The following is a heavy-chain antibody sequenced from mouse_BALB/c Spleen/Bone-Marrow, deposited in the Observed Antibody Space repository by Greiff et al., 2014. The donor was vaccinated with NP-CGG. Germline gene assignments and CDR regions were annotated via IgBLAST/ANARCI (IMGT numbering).Heavy chain of an antibody. V-gene: IGHV1-15*01. CDR3: TREGIYFGYDVPMDY. CDR2: IDPETGGT. Sequence: VQLQQSGAELVRPGASATLSCKASGYKFTDYEMHWVKQTPVHGLEWIGSIDPETGGTAYNQNFKGKATLTAGRSSTTAYMELRSLTSEDSAVYYCTREGIYFGYDVPMDYWGQGTSVTVSS. J-gene: IGHJ4*01. D-gene: IGHD2-2*01. CDR1: GYKFTDYE.